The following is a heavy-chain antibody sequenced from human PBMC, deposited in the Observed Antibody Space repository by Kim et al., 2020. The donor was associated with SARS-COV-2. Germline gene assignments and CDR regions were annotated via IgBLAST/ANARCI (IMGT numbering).Heavy chain of an antibody. CDR3: ARLTMVRGVIFYYGMDV. CDR2: INHSGST. Sequence: SETLSLTCAVYGGSFSGYCWSWIRQPPGKGLEWIGEINHSGSTNYNPSLKSRVTISVDTSKNQFSLKLSSVTAADTAVYYCARLTMVRGVIFYYGMDVWGQGTTVTVSS. J-gene: IGHJ6*02. V-gene: IGHV4-34*01. D-gene: IGHD3-10*01. CDR1: GGSFSGYC.